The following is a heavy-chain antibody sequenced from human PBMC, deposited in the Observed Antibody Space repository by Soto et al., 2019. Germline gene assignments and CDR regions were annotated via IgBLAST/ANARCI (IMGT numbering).Heavy chain of an antibody. V-gene: IGHV3-48*02. D-gene: IGHD2-2*01. CDR3: ARGGYCSGTSCYSGYYGMDV. CDR2: MSTSSSTM. CDR1: GFTLSSYN. J-gene: IGHJ6*02. Sequence: GGSLRLSCAASGFTLSSYNMNWVRQAPGKGLEWVSYMSTSSSTMYYADSVKGRFTISRDNAKNSLYLQMNSLRDEDTAVYYCARGGYCSGTSCYSGYYGMDVWGQGTTVTVSS.